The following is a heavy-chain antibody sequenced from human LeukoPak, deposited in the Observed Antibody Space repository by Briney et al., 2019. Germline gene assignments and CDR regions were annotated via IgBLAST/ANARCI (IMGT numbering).Heavy chain of an antibody. CDR1: GFSFRTYT. J-gene: IGHJ4*02. Sequence: GGSLRLSCAASGFSFRTYTMNWVRQTPGQGLEWVSSVNPSHHYTYYADSVKGRFTISRDNAKNTVYLQMNSLRGEDTAMYYCARDGNWRLDYWGQGTLVTVSS. D-gene: IGHD3-16*01. CDR3: ARDGNWRLDY. CDR2: VNPSHHYT. V-gene: IGHV3-21*01.